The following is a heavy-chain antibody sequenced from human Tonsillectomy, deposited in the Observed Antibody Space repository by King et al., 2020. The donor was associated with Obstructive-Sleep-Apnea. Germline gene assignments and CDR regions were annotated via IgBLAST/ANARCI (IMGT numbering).Heavy chain of an antibody. V-gene: IGHV1-8*01. J-gene: IGHJ6*02. CDR2: MNPNCGNT. CDR3: ASPARAMTTVTTGYYYYYGMDV. CDR1: GYTFTSYD. D-gene: IGHD4-17*01. Sequence: VQLVQSGAEVKKPGASVKVSCKASGYTFTSYDINWVRQATGQGLEWMGWMNPNCGNTGYAQKFQGRVTMTRNTSISTAYMELSSLRSEDTAVYYCASPARAMTTVTTGYYYYYGMDVWGQGTTVTVSS.